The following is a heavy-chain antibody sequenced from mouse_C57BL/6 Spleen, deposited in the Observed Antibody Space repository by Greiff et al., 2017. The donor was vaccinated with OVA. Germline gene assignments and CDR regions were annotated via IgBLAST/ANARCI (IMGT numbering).Heavy chain of an antibody. CDR3: ARSYYSNFCYFDD. J-gene: IGHJ2*01. CDR1: GFNIKNTY. CDR2: IDPANGNT. Sequence: VQLQQSVAELVRPGASVKLSCTASGFNIKNTYMHWVKQRPEQGLEWIGRIDPANGNTKYAPKFQGQATRNADTYSNTAYLQLSSLTSEDTAIYYCARSYYSNFCYFDDWGQGTTLTVSS. D-gene: IGHD2-5*01. V-gene: IGHV14-3*01.